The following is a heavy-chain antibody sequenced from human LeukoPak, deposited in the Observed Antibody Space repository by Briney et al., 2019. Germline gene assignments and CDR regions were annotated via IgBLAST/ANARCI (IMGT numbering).Heavy chain of an antibody. CDR1: GFTFSNAW. CDR2: IKSKTDGGTT. Sequence: GGSLRLSCAASGFTFSNAWMSWVRQAPGKGLEWVGRIKSKTDGGTTDYAAPVKGRFTISRDNSKNTLYPQMNSLRAEDTAVYYCARGVWPWGQGTLVTVSS. J-gene: IGHJ5*02. D-gene: IGHD3-16*01. CDR3: ARGVWP. V-gene: IGHV3-15*01.